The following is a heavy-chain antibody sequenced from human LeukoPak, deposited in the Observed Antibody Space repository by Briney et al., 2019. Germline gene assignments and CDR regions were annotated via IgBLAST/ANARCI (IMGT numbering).Heavy chain of an antibody. CDR3: ASTPDASTSPYSSSSGPYY. CDR2: VR. J-gene: IGHJ4*02. Sequence: PSETLSLTCTVSGASITGDYWNWIRQPPGKGLEWIGFVRHYNPSLKSRVTISADISKNQFSLKLSSVTAADTAVYYCASTPDASTSPYSSSSGPYYWGQGTLVTVSS. CDR1: GASITGDY. D-gene: IGHD6-6*01. V-gene: IGHV4-59*12.